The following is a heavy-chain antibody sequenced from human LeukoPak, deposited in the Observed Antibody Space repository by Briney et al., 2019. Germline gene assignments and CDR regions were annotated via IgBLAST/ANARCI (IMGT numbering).Heavy chain of an antibody. CDR3: AREGYYYAFDI. Sequence: GGSLRLSCAASGFTFSSYAMHWVRQAPGKGLEWVAVISYDGGNKYYADSVKGRFTISRDNSKNTLYLQMNSLRAEDTAVYYCAREGYYYAFDIWGQGTMVTVSS. J-gene: IGHJ3*02. CDR2: ISYDGGNK. CDR1: GFTFSSYA. V-gene: IGHV3-30-3*01. D-gene: IGHD3-22*01.